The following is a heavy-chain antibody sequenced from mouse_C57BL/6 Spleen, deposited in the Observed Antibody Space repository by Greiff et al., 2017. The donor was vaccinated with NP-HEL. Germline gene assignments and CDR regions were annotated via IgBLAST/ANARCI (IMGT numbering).Heavy chain of an antibody. V-gene: IGHV5-4*03. CDR2: ISDGGSYT. J-gene: IGHJ4*01. CDR1: GFTFSSYA. CDR3: ARAGIYYYGSRGDYYAMDY. D-gene: IGHD1-1*01. Sequence: EVMLVESGGGLVKPGGSLKLSCAASGFTFSSYAMSWVRQTPEKRLEWVATISDGGSYTYYPDNVKGRFTISRDNAKNNLYLQMSHLKSEDTAMYYCARAGIYYYGSRGDYYAMDYWGQGTSVTVSS.